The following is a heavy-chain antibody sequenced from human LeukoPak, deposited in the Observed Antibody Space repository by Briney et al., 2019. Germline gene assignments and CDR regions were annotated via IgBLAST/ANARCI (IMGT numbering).Heavy chain of an antibody. D-gene: IGHD6-19*01. V-gene: IGHV3-9*01. CDR3: AKDLYSSGWYPIRYWYYGMDV. Sequence: PGGSLRLSCAASGFTFSSYWMSWVRQAPGKGLEWVSGISWNSGSIGYADSVKGRFTISRDNAKNSLYLQMNSLRAEDTALYYCAKDLYSSGWYPIRYWYYGMDVGGQGTTVTVSS. J-gene: IGHJ6*02. CDR1: GFTFSSYW. CDR2: ISWNSGSI.